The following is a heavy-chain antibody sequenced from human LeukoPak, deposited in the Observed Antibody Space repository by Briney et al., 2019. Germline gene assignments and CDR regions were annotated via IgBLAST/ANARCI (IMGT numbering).Heavy chain of an antibody. D-gene: IGHD3-10*01. J-gene: IGHJ4*02. CDR3: AREYYYGSGVDY. V-gene: IGHV4-34*01. CDR1: GGSFSGYY. CDR2: INHSGST. Sequence: IPSETLSLTCAVYGGSFSGYYWSWIRQPPGKGLEWIGEINHSGSTNYNPSLKSRVTISVDTSKNHFSLKLSSVTAADTAVYYCAREYYYGSGVDYWGQGTLVTVSS.